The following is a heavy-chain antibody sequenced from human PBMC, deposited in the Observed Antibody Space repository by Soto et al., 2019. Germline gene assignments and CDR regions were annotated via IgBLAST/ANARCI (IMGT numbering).Heavy chain of an antibody. CDR1: GDSITSYY. D-gene: IGHD3-10*01. J-gene: IGHJ4*02. CDR2: FYYSGGT. V-gene: IGHV4-59*01. Sequence: PSETLSLTCTVSGDSITSYYWSWIRQPPGKGLEWIGCFYYSGGTNYNPSLKTRVTISVDTSKNQFSLKLSSVTAADTAVYYCARGATAGDFDYWGQGTLVTVSS. CDR3: ARGATAGDFDY.